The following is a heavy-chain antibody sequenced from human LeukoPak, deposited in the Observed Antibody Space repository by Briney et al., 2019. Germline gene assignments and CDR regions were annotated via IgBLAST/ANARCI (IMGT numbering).Heavy chain of an antibody. Sequence: SETLSLTCTVSGGSISSGDYYWSWIRQPPGKGLEWIGYIYYSGSTYYNPSLKCRVTISVDTSKNQFSLKLSSVTAADTAVYYCARPDWDYGSGSYYYWGQGTLVTVSS. CDR2: IYYSGST. CDR3: ARPDWDYGSGSYYY. D-gene: IGHD3-10*01. J-gene: IGHJ4*02. V-gene: IGHV4-30-4*01. CDR1: GGSISSGDYY.